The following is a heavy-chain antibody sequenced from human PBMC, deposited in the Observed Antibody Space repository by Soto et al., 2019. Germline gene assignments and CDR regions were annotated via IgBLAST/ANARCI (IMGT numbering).Heavy chain of an antibody. CDR3: ARDVGSKLHFYYYYYGMDV. CDR1: GGTFSSYR. D-gene: IGHD3-3*02. V-gene: IGHV1-69*13. CDR2: IVPIYRTA. Sequence: ASVKVSCKASGGTFSSYRINWVRQAPGQGLEWVGGIVPIYRTADYAQKFQGRVTITADESARTSYMELRSLKSQDTAVYYCARDVGSKLHFYYYYYGMDVWGQGTTVTVSS. J-gene: IGHJ6*02.